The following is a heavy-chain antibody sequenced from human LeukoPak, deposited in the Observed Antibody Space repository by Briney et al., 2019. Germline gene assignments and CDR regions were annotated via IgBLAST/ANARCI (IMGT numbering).Heavy chain of an antibody. CDR1: GFTFSGFA. CDR3: AKDLTYGDGRWEFAS. V-gene: IGHV3-23*01. J-gene: IGHJ5*01. Sequence: GGSLRLSCAASGFTFSGFAMAWVRQIPGKGLEWISGILANGFAQYYADSVRGRFTISRDNSRDTLFLEMSSLRGDDTAIYFCAKDLTYGDGRWEFASWGQGTLVTVA. D-gene: IGHD4-17*01. CDR2: ILANGFAQ.